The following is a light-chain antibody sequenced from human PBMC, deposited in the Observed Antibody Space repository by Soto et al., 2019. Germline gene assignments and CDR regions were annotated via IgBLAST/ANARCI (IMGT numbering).Light chain of an antibody. Sequence: DIVVTQCQATLSLSPGERVTLACRASQSVRNNLAWYQQKPGQGPRLLIYDASDRATGIPARFSGSGSGTDFTLTISSLEPEDFAVYYCQQRSNWPPSITFGQGTRLENK. J-gene: IGKJ5*01. CDR3: QQRSNWPPSIT. CDR2: DAS. V-gene: IGKV3-11*01. CDR1: QSVRNN.